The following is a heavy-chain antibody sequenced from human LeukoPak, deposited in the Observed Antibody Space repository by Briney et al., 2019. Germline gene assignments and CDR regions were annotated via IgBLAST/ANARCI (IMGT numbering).Heavy chain of an antibody. D-gene: IGHD2-15*01. CDR2: IRWNSGSI. Sequence: GRSLRLSCAASGFTFDDYAMHWVRQAPGKGLEGVSGIRWNSGSIGYADSVKGRFTISRDNAKNSLYLQMNSLRAEDTALYYCANSPDYCSGGSCEGYGMDVWGQGTTVTVSS. V-gene: IGHV3-9*01. J-gene: IGHJ6*02. CDR3: ANSPDYCSGGSCEGYGMDV. CDR1: GFTFDDYA.